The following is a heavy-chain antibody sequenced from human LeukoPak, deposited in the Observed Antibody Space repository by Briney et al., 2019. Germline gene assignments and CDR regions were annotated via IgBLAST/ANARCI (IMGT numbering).Heavy chain of an antibody. D-gene: IGHD4-23*01. CDR3: AKGVYGGKRELDY. V-gene: IGHV3-43D*03. CDR2: ISWDGGST. Sequence: PGGSLRLSCAASGFTFDDYGMHWVRQAPGKGLEWVSLISWDGGSTYYADSVKGRFTISRDNSKNSLYLQMNSLRAEDTALYYCAKGVYGGKRELDYWGQGTLVTVSS. CDR1: GFTFDDYG. J-gene: IGHJ4*02.